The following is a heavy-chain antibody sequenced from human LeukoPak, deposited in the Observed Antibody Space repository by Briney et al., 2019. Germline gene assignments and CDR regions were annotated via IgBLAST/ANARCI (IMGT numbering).Heavy chain of an antibody. Sequence: GGSLRLSCVASGFPFSSYWMNWVRQAPGKGLEWVSYISSSSSTIYYADSVKGRFTISRDNAKNSLYLQMNSLRDEDTAVYYCARDLPMTTVTTDAAFDIWGQGTMVTVSS. J-gene: IGHJ3*02. CDR2: ISSSSSTI. CDR1: GFPFSSYW. D-gene: IGHD4-17*01. V-gene: IGHV3-48*02. CDR3: ARDLPMTTVTTDAAFDI.